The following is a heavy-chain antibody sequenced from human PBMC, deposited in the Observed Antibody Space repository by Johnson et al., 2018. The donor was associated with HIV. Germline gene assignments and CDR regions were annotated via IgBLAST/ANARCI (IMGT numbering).Heavy chain of an antibody. CDR2: ISGSGGST. Sequence: QMHLVESGGGVVQPGGSLRLSCAASGFTFSSYGMHWVRQAPGKGLEWVSAISGSGGSTYYADSVKGRFTISRDNSKNTLYLQMNSLRAEDTAVYYCAKDRQATSTLGAFDIWGQGNMVIVSS. J-gene: IGHJ3*02. CDR1: GFTFSSYG. V-gene: IGHV3-NL1*01. D-gene: IGHD5-24*01. CDR3: AKDRQATSTLGAFDI.